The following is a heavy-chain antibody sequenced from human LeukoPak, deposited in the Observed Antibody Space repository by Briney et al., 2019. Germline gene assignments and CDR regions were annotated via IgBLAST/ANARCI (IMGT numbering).Heavy chain of an antibody. D-gene: IGHD6-13*01. V-gene: IGHV1-2*04. CDR3: ARGGYSSSWSLAFDI. J-gene: IGHJ3*02. CDR1: GYTFTGYY. CDR2: INPNSGGT. Sequence: GASVKVSCKASGYTFTGYYMHWVRQAPGQGLEWMGWINPNSGGTNYAQKFQGWVTMTRDTSISTAYMELSRLRSDDTAVYYCARGGYSSSWSLAFDIWGQGTMVTVSP.